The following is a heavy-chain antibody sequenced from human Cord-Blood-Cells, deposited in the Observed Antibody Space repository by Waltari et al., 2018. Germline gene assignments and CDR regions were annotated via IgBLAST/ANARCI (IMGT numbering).Heavy chain of an antibody. Sequence: QVQLQQWGAGLLKTSETLSPTCAVYGGPFSGYYLSWIRQPPGKGREWIGEINHSGRSNYNPALKSRVTISVDTSKNQFSLKLSSVTAADTAVYYCARGSWGFLEWLPHFDYWGQGTLVTVSS. J-gene: IGHJ4*02. CDR2: INHSGRS. CDR3: ARGSWGFLEWLPHFDY. V-gene: IGHV4-34*01. CDR1: GGPFSGYY. D-gene: IGHD3-3*01.